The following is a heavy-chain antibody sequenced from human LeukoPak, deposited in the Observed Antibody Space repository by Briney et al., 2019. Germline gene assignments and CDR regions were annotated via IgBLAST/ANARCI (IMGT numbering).Heavy chain of an antibody. J-gene: IGHJ4*02. V-gene: IGHV3-7*04. Sequence: GGSLRLSCVSSGFTFSNYWMSWVRQAPGKGLEWLANIKPDESERYYVDSVKGRFSISRDNAKNSLYLQMNSLRAEDTAVYFCARDRNYYEYLEYWGQGTLVTVSS. CDR2: IKPDESER. D-gene: IGHD3-22*01. CDR3: ARDRNYYEYLEY. CDR1: GFTFSNYW.